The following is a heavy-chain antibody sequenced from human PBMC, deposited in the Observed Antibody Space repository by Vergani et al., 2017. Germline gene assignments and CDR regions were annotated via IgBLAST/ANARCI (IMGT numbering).Heavy chain of an antibody. Sequence: QVQLVQSGAEVKKPGASVKVSCKASGYTFTSYGISWVRQAPGQGLEWMGWISAYNGNTNYAQQLQGRVTMTTDTSTSTTYMELRSLRSDDTAVYYCAREVEVVVVPAAIYYYYYMDVWGKGTTVTVSS. CDR2: ISAYNGNT. D-gene: IGHD2-2*01. J-gene: IGHJ6*03. CDR3: AREVEVVVVPAAIYYYYYMDV. V-gene: IGHV1-18*01. CDR1: GYTFTSYG.